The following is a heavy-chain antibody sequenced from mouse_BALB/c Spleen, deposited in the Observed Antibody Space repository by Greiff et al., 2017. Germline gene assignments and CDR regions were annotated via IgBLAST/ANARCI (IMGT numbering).Heavy chain of an antibody. CDR3: ARDGNSFDY. J-gene: IGHJ2*01. D-gene: IGHD2-1*01. CDR1: GYTFTSYW. Sequence: QVQLQQPGAELVKPGASVKLSCKASGYTFTSYWMHWVKQRPGQGLEWIGEIDPSDSYTNYNQKFKGKATLTVDKSSSTAYMQLSSLTSEDSAVYYCARDGNSFDYWGQGTTLTVSS. CDR2: IDPSDSYT. V-gene: IGHV1-69*02.